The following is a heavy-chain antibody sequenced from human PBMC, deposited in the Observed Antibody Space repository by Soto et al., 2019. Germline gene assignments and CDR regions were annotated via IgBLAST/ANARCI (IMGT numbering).Heavy chain of an antibody. CDR2: IYPGDSDT. CDR3: ARQYCSGGSCYPIDY. J-gene: IGHJ4*02. D-gene: IGHD2-15*01. CDR1: RYSFTSYW. V-gene: IGHV5-51*01. Sequence: PGESLNISCKGSRYSFTSYWIGLVRQMPGKGLEWMGIIYPGDSDTRYSPSFQGQVTISADKSISTAYLQWSSLKASDTAMYYCARQYCSGGSCYPIDYWGQGTLVTVSS.